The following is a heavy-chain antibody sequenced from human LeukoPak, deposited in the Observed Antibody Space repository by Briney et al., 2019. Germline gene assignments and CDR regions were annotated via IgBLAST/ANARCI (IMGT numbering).Heavy chain of an antibody. Sequence: GGSLRLSCAASGFTFSDYYMSLIRQAPGKGLEWVSYISSSGSTIYYADSVKGRFTISRDNAKNSLYLQMNSLRAEDTAVYYCARDYRAGTGLVYFDYWGQGTLVTVSS. CDR2: ISSSGSTI. J-gene: IGHJ4*02. D-gene: IGHD6-19*01. CDR3: ARDYRAGTGLVYFDY. V-gene: IGHV3-11*01. CDR1: GFTFSDYY.